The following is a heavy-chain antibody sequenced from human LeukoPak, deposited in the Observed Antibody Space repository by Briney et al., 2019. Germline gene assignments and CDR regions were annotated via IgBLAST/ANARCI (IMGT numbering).Heavy chain of an antibody. CDR1: GYTFTGYY. CDR3: AREGASIAVAGNWFDP. D-gene: IGHD6-19*01. J-gene: IGHJ5*02. CDR2: INPNSGGT. V-gene: IGHV1-2*02. Sequence: GASVKVSCKASGYTFTGYYMHWVRQAPGQGLEWMGWINPNSGGTNYAQKFQGRVTMTRDTSISTAYMELSSLRSEDTAVYYCAREGASIAVAGNWFDPWGQGTLVTVSS.